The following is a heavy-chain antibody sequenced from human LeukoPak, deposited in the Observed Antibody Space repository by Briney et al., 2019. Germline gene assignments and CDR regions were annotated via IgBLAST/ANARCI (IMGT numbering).Heavy chain of an antibody. V-gene: IGHV1-69*04. J-gene: IGHJ5*02. Sequence: GASVKVSCKASGGTFSSYAISWVRQAPGQGLEWMGRIIPILGIANYAQKFQGRVTITADKSTSTAYMELSSLRSEDTAVYYCARDTASMVRRVSFPNWFDPWGQGTLVTVSS. CDR3: ARDTASMVRRVSFPNWFDP. CDR1: GGTFSSYA. D-gene: IGHD3-10*01. CDR2: IIPILGIA.